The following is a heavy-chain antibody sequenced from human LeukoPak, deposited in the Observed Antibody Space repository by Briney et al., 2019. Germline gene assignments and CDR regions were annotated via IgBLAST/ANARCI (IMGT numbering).Heavy chain of an antibody. CDR2: INHSGST. D-gene: IGHD6-13*01. CDR3: ARGIAAAGNPLDY. CDR1: GGSFSGYY. J-gene: IGHJ4*02. Sequence: PSETLSLTCAVYGGSFSGYYWGWIRQPPGKGLEWIGEINHSGSTNYNPSLKSRVTISVDTSKNQFSLKLSSVTAADTAVYYCARGIAAAGNPLDYWGQGTLVTVSS. V-gene: IGHV4-34*01.